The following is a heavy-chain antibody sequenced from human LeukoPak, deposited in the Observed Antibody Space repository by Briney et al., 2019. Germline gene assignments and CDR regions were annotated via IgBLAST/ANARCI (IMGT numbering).Heavy chain of an antibody. Sequence: GGSLRLSCAASGFTFSVYAMGWVRQAPGKGLEWVSATSGSDYSTYYADSVKGRFTISRDNSENTLYLQMNSLGAEDTAVYYCARDFGELDYWGQGTLVTVSS. CDR3: ARDFGELDY. D-gene: IGHD3-3*01. V-gene: IGHV3-23*01. CDR2: TSGSDYST. CDR1: GFTFSVYA. J-gene: IGHJ4*02.